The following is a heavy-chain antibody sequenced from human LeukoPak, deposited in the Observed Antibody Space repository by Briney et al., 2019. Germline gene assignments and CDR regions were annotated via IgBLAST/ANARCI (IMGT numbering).Heavy chain of an antibody. CDR2: IYSGGST. V-gene: IGHV3-53*01. Sequence: GGSLRLSCAASGFTVSSNYMSWVRQAPGKGLEWVSVIYSGGSTYYADSVKGRFTISRDNSKNTLYLQMNSLRAEDTAVYYCARGGDPFPAIFDYWGQGTLVTVSS. CDR1: GFTVSSNY. CDR3: ARGGDPFPAIFDY. J-gene: IGHJ4*02. D-gene: IGHD2-2*02.